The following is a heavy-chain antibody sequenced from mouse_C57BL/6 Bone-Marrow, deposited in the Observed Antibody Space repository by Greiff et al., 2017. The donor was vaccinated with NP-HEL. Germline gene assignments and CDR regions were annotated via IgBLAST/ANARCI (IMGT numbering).Heavy chain of an antibody. J-gene: IGHJ1*03. CDR1: GFTFSDFY. V-gene: IGHV7-1*01. CDR2: SRNKANDYTT. Sequence: EVNVVESGGGLVQSGRSLRLSCATSGFTFSDFYMEWVRQAPGKGLEWIAASRNKANDYTTEYSASVKGRFIVSRDTSQSILYLQMNALRAEDTAIYYCARDAWGGYGSSYWYFDVWGTGTTVTVSS. CDR3: ARDAWGGYGSSYWYFDV. D-gene: IGHD1-1*01.